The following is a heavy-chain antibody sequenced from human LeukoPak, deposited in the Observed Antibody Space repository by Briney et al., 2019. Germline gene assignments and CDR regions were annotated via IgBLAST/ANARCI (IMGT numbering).Heavy chain of an antibody. V-gene: IGHV3-53*01. D-gene: IGHD2-2*01. Sequence: GGSLRLSCAASGFTVSSNYMSWVRQAPGKGLEWVSVIYSGGSTYYADSVKGRFTISRDNSKNTLYLQMNSLRVEDTAVYYCARGGYCSSTSCFPSDYWGQGTLVTVSS. CDR2: IYSGGST. J-gene: IGHJ4*02. CDR3: ARGGYCSSTSCFPSDY. CDR1: GFTVSSNY.